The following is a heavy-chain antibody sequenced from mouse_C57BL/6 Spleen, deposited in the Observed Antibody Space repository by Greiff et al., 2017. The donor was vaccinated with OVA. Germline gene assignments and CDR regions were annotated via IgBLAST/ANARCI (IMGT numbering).Heavy chain of an antibody. D-gene: IGHD1-1*01. CDR3: ARDKDYYGSRGYFDV. CDR2: ISYDGSN. Sequence: EVQLVESGPGLVKPSQSLSLTCSVTGYSITSGYYWNWIRQFPGNKLEWMGYISYDGSNNYNPSLKNRISITRDTSKNQFFLKLNSVTTEDTATYYCARDKDYYGSRGYFDVWGTGTTVTVSS. CDR1: GYSITSGYY. V-gene: IGHV3-6*01. J-gene: IGHJ1*03.